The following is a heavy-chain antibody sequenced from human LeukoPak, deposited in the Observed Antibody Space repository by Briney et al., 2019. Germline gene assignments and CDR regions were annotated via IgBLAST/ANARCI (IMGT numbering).Heavy chain of an antibody. CDR1: GFTFSDSA. CDR3: ARDVRFLEWSLGRFDH. CDR2: ISSSRPYI. Sequence: GGSLRLSCAASGFTFSDSAMNWVRQAPGKGLEWISSISSSRPYIYYADSVDGRFTVSRDNAKNSLYLQMNNLRAEDTAVYYCARDVRFLEWSLGRFDHWGQGTLVTVSS. J-gene: IGHJ5*02. V-gene: IGHV3-21*01. D-gene: IGHD3-3*01.